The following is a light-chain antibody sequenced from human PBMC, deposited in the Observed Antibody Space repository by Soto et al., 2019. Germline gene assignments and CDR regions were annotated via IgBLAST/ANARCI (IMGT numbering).Light chain of an antibody. Sequence: EIVLTQSPDTLSVSPGERATLSCRASQSISRTLAWYQQKPGQAPRLLIYAASTGATGIPARFSGSGSGSDFTLTISSLQSEDFAVYYCQQYNSWPLTFGPGTKVDIK. CDR2: AAS. CDR3: QQYNSWPLT. V-gene: IGKV3-15*01. J-gene: IGKJ3*01. CDR1: QSISRT.